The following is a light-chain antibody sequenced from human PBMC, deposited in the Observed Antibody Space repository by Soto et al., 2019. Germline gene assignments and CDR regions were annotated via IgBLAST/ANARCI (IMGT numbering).Light chain of an antibody. CDR2: AAS. CDR3: QQYYNYPLT. CDR1: QGISSY. J-gene: IGKJ3*01. Sequence: AIRMTQSPSSFSASTGDRVTITCRASQGISSYLAWYQQKPGKAPKLLIYAASTLQSGVPSRFSGSGSGTDFTLTLSCLQSEDFATYYCQQYYNYPLTFGPGTKVDIK. V-gene: IGKV1-8*01.